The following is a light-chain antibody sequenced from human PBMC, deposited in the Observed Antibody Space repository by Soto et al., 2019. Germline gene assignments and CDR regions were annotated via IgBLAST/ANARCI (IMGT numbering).Light chain of an antibody. V-gene: IGLV3-21*02. CDR1: GIRSKS. CDR3: QLCDPRTGPSV. CDR2: DDI. Sequence: SYHLPHPTSVSGAPGQTARSPAGRPGIRSKSVHGYQQKPGQAPVLVVYDDIDRPSGIPERFSVSSSRNTPTLTISTVQEGDEAAYCCQLCDPRTGPSVLGAGTKV. J-gene: IGLJ1*01.